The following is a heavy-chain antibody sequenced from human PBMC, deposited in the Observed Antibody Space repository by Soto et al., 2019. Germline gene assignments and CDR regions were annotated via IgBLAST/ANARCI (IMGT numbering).Heavy chain of an antibody. Sequence: SETLSLTCTVSGGSISSYYWSWIRQPPGKGLEWIGYIYYSGSTNYNPSLKSRVTISVDTSKNQFSLKLSSVTAADTAVYYCARTGGRQPPGMDVWGQGTTVTVSS. CDR1: GGSISSYY. J-gene: IGHJ6*02. CDR2: IYYSGST. V-gene: IGHV4-59*01. D-gene: IGHD3-10*01. CDR3: ARTGGRQPPGMDV.